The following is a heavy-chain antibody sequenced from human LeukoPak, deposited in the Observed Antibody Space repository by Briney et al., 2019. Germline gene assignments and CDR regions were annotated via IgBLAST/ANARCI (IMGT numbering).Heavy chain of an antibody. J-gene: IGHJ4*02. Sequence: PGGSLRLSCEASGFTFSSHSMNWVRQAPGKGLEWVSYADSVKGRFTISRDNAKNSLYLQMNSLGDEDTAVYYCARDGPVAGTPFDFWGQGTLVTVSS. CDR1: GFTFSSHS. V-gene: IGHV3-48*02. D-gene: IGHD6-19*01. CDR3: ARDGPVAGTPFDF.